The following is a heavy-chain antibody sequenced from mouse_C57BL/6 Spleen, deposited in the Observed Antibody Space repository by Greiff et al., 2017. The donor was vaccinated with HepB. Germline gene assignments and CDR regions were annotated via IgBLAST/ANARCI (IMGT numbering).Heavy chain of an antibody. Sequence: QVQLQQPGAELVMPGASVKLSCKASGYTFTSYWMHWVKQRPGQGLEWIGEIDPSDSYTNYNQKFKGKSTLTVDKSSSTAYMQLSSLTSEDSAVYYCARDPYGYDDAMDYWGQGTSVTVSS. V-gene: IGHV1-69*01. J-gene: IGHJ4*01. CDR3: ARDPYGYDDAMDY. CDR1: GYTFTSYW. D-gene: IGHD2-2*01. CDR2: IDPSDSYT.